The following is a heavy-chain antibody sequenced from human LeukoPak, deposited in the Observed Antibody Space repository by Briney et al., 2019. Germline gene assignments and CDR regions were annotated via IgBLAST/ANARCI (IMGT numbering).Heavy chain of an antibody. V-gene: IGHV1-8*03. CDR3: ARGGGLEWLLLGWFDP. D-gene: IGHD3-3*01. Sequence: ASVKVSCKASGGTFSSYAISWVRQATGQGLEWMGWMNPNSGNTGYAQKFQGRVTITRNTSISTAYMELSSLRSEDTAVYYCARGGGLEWLLLGWFDPWGQGTLVTVSS. J-gene: IGHJ5*02. CDR1: GGTFSSYA. CDR2: MNPNSGNT.